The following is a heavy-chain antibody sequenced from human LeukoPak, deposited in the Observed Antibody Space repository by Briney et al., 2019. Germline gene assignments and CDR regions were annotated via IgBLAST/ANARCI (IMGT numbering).Heavy chain of an antibody. J-gene: IGHJ4*02. CDR3: GRDRHWNQGNFDY. V-gene: IGHV1-2*02. Sequence: ASVKVSCKASGYTFTGYYMHWVRQAPGQGLEWMGWINPNSGGTNYAQKFQGRVTMTRDTSIGTAYMELSRLTYDDTAVYYCGRDRHWNQGNFDYWGQGTLVTVSS. CDR1: GYTFTGYY. CDR2: INPNSGGT. D-gene: IGHD1-1*01.